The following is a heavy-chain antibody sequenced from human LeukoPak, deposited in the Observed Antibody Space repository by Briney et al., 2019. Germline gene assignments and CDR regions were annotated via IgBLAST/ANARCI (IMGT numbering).Heavy chain of an antibody. Sequence: ASVKVSCKASGYTFTNYDINWVRQATGQGLEWMGWMNPRSGYTGYLQKFQGRVTMTGSTSISTAYLELNSLTSEDTAVYYCARGNRLYSSSWTSLPFDIWGQRSMVTVSS. D-gene: IGHD6-13*01. CDR3: ARGNRLYSSSWTSLPFDI. CDR1: GYTFTNYD. CDR2: MNPRSGYT. V-gene: IGHV1-8*01. J-gene: IGHJ3*02.